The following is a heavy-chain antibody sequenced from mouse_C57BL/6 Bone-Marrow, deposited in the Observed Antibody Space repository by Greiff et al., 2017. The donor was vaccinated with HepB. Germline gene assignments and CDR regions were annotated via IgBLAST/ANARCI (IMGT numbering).Heavy chain of an antibody. CDR3: ARSSYYYGSSPYYAMDY. CDR1: GYTFTDYY. CDR2: INPNNGGT. D-gene: IGHD1-1*01. J-gene: IGHJ4*01. Sequence: EVQLQQSGPELVKPGASVKISCKAPGYTFTDYYMNWVKQSHGKSLEWIGDINPNNGGTSYNQKFKGKATLTVDKSSSTAYMELRSLTSEDSAVYYCARSSYYYGSSPYYAMDYWGQGTSVTVSS. V-gene: IGHV1-26*01.